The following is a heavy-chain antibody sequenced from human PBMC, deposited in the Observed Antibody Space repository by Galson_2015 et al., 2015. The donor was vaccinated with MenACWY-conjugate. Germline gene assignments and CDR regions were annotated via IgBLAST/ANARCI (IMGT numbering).Heavy chain of an antibody. V-gene: IGHV3-23*01. Sequence: SLRLSCAASGFTFTTYAMHWVRQAPGKGLEWVSVISYGGGNTYYADSVTGRFTMSRDNSKNTLYLQMNSLRVEDTAVYYCAKGSSRSAAAGASSDYWGQGTLVTVSS. D-gene: IGHD6-13*01. CDR2: ISYGGGNT. J-gene: IGHJ4*02. CDR1: GFTFTTYA. CDR3: AKGSSRSAAAGASSDY.